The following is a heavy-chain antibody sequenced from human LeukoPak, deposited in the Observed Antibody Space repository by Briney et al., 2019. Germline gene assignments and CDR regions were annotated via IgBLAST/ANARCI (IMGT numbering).Heavy chain of an antibody. CDR2: IIPIFGTA. Sequence: SVKVSCKASGGTFSSYAISWVRQAPGQGLEWMGGIIPIFGTANYAQKFQGRVTITADESTSTAYMELSSLRSEDTAVYYCAREAQSRDGYNKYYFDYWGQGTLVTVSS. D-gene: IGHD5-24*01. CDR1: GGTFSSYA. CDR3: AREAQSRDGYNKYYFDY. V-gene: IGHV1-69*13. J-gene: IGHJ4*02.